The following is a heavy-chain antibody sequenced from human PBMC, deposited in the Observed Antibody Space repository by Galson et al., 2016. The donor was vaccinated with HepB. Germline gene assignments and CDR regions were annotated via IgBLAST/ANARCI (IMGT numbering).Heavy chain of an antibody. V-gene: IGHV3-7*03. CDR2: IKKDGSEK. CDR3: ATGAWTSDY. D-gene: IGHD3/OR15-3a*01. J-gene: IGHJ4*02. CDR1: GLTFSNYW. Sequence: SLRLSCAASGLTFSNYWMTWVRQAPGKGLEWVANIKKDGSEKNYVDSVKGRFTISRDNAKNSLYLQMDSLRAEDTAVYYCATGAWTSDYWGQGTWSPSPQ.